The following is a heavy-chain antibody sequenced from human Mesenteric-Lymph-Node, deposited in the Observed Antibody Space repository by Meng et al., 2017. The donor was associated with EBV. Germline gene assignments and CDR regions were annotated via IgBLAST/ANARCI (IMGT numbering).Heavy chain of an antibody. Sequence: HVHLPQSGPGSVKPPQALSLTCAGSGGSVSSSSYYWSWIRQPPGKGLEYIGYIHYSGSTTYNPSLKSRVTISMDTSKNQVSLKLSSVSAADTAVYYCARVDLSSGGSCLDPWGPGTLVTVSS. V-gene: IGHV4-61*01. CDR2: IHYSGST. D-gene: IGHD2-15*01. J-gene: IGHJ5*02. CDR3: ARVDLSSGGSCLDP. CDR1: GGSVSSSSYY.